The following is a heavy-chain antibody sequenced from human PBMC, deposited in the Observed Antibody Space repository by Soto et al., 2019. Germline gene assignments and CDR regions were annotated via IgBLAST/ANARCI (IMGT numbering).Heavy chain of an antibody. CDR2: IIPIFGTA. V-gene: IGHV1-69*13. D-gene: IGHD3-3*01. J-gene: IGHJ4*02. CDR1: GGTFSSYA. CDR3: ARDRRKSRDFWSGYYKN. Sequence: GASVKVSCKASGGTFSSYAISWVRQAPGQGLEWMGGIIPIFGTANYAQKFQGRVTITADESTSTAYMELSSLRSEDTAVYYCARDRRKSRDFWSGYYKNWGQGTLVTVSS.